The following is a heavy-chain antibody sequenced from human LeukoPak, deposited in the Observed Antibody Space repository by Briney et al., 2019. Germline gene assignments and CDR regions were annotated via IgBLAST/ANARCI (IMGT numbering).Heavy chain of an antibody. D-gene: IGHD2-2*01. J-gene: IGHJ4*02. CDR2: ISSSSSYI. Sequence: GGSLRLSCAASGFTFSSYSMNWVRQAPGKGLEWVSSISSSSSYIYYADSVKGRFTISRDNAKNSLYLQMNSLRAEDTAVYYCARALIVVVPGAINPDDYWGQGTLVTVSS. V-gene: IGHV3-21*01. CDR1: GFTFSSYS. CDR3: ARALIVVVPGAINPDDY.